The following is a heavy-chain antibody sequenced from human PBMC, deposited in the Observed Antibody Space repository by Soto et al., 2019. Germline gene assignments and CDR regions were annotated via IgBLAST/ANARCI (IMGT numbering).Heavy chain of an antibody. V-gene: IGHV4-34*01. CDR3: ARGRRNGSGSYSSNYAKFAP. D-gene: IGHD3-10*01. Sequence: QVQLQQWGAGLLKPSETLSLTCAVYGGSFSGYYWSWIRQPPGKGLEWIGEINHSGSTNYNPSLTSRVTISVDTSKNQFSLKLSSVTAADTAVYYCARGRRNGSGSYSSNYAKFAPWGQGTLVAVSS. J-gene: IGHJ5*02. CDR1: GGSFSGYY. CDR2: INHSGST.